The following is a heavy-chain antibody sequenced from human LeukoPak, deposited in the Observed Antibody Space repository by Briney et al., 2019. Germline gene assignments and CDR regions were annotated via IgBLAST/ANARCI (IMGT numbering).Heavy chain of an antibody. V-gene: IGHV1-58*01. CDR2: IVVGSGNT. CDR1: GFTFTSSA. D-gene: IGHD3-9*01. Sequence: SVKVSCKASGFTFTSSAVQWVRQARGQRLEWIGWIVVGSGNTNYAQKFQERVTITRDMSTSTAYMELSSLRSEDTAVYYCAADNVHYYDILTGYSPYAFDIWGQGTMVTVSP. J-gene: IGHJ3*02. CDR3: AADNVHYYDILTGYSPYAFDI.